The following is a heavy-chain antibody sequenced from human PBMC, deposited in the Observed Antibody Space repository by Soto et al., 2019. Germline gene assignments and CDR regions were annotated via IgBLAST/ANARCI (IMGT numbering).Heavy chain of an antibody. V-gene: IGHV4-34*01. J-gene: IGHJ4*02. D-gene: IGHD3-10*01. CDR1: GGSFSGYY. CDR2: INHSGST. Sequence: QVQLQQWGAGLLKPSETLSLTCAVYGGSFSGYYWSWIRQPPGKGLEWIGEINHSGSTNYNPSLKSRVTISVDTSQNQFSLKLSSVTAADTAVYYCARDRHVLLWFGELRKFDYWGQGTLVTVSS. CDR3: ARDRHVLLWFGELRKFDY.